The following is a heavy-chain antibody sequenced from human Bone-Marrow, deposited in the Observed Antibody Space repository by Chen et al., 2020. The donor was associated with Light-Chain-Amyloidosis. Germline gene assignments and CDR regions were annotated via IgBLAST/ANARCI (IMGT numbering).Heavy chain of an antibody. J-gene: IGHJ4*02. D-gene: IGHD3-3*01. V-gene: IGHV3-15*01. Sequence: LVESGGGLVKPGGSLRLSCAVSNTPSGVTFPDVWMSWVRQAPGKGLEWVGPTKNSAGGGTKNYAAPVKGRFTISREDSKDTVYLKMNNLKSEHTAVFYCAWNGFHYYLAYMGVYFAHWGQGPLVTGSS. CDR2: TKNSAGGGTK. CDR3: AWNGFHYYLAYMGVYFAH. CDR1: GVTFPDVW.